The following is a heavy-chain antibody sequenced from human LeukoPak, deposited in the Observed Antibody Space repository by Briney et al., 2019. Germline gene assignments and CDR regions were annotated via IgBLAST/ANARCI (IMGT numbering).Heavy chain of an antibody. CDR2: IYYSGSI. J-gene: IGHJ4*02. D-gene: IGHD2-2*01. V-gene: IGHV4-59*08. CDR1: GGSISSYY. Sequence: PSETLSLTCTVSGGSISSYYWSWIRQPPGKGLEWIGYIYYSGSINYNPSLKSRVIISVDKPKNQFSLKLTSVTAADTAVYYCARLQLRHCSRTSCANEFGYWGQGTLVTVSS. CDR3: ARLQLRHCSRTSCANEFGY.